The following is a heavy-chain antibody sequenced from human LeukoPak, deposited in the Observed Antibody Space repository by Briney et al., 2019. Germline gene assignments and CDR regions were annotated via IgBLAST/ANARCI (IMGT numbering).Heavy chain of an antibody. CDR1: GYTFSNYG. D-gene: IGHD3-22*01. CDR2: INPKSGTK. Sequence: ASVEVSCKASGYTFSNYGISWVRQAPGQGLQWVGWINPKSGTKKSSQKFLDRVTLTWDTSISTAYMELSSLRSDDTAVYYCARERESSGYSSLDPWGQGTLVIVSS. V-gene: IGHV1-2*02. CDR3: ARERESSGYSSLDP. J-gene: IGHJ5*02.